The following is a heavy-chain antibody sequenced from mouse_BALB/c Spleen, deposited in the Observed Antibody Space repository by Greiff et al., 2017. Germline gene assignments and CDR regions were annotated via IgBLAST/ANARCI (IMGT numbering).Heavy chain of an antibody. V-gene: IGHV2-9*02. D-gene: IGHD2-4*01. J-gene: IGHJ4*01. CDR3: ASYDYDDAMDY. Sequence: QVQLQQSGPGLVAPSQSLSITCTVSGFSLTSYGVHWVRQPPGKGLEWLGVIWAGGSTNYNSALMSRLSISEDNSKSQVFLKMNSLQTDDTAMYYCASYDYDDAMDYWGQGTSVTVSS. CDR1: GFSLTSYG. CDR2: IWAGGST.